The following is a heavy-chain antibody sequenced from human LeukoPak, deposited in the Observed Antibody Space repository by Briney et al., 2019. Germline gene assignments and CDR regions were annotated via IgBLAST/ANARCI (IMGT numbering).Heavy chain of an antibody. CDR3: ARDRSSSWSLPRLYYYYGMDV. D-gene: IGHD6-13*01. CDR1: GGSISSYY. V-gene: IGHV4-59*01. Sequence: PSETLSLTCTVSGGSISSYYWSWIRQPPGKGLEWIGYIYYSGSTNYNPSLKSRVTISVDTSKNQFSLKLSSVTAADTAVYYCARDRSSSWSLPRLYYYYGMDVWGQGTTVTVSS. CDR2: IYYSGST. J-gene: IGHJ6*02.